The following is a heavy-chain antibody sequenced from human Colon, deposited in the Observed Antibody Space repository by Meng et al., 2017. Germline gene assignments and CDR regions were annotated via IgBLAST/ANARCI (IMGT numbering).Heavy chain of an antibody. CDR1: EYSFTSSW. V-gene: IGHV5-51*01. J-gene: IGHJ2*01. Sequence: GESLKISCQGSEYSFTSSWIGWVRQMPRKGLEWMGIIYPGDSDTRYSPSFQGQVTISADKSISTAYLQWSSLKASDTAVYYCARRGAGTGAWYFDLWGRGTLATVSS. D-gene: IGHD7-27*01. CDR3: ARRGAGTGAWYFDL. CDR2: IYPGDSDT.